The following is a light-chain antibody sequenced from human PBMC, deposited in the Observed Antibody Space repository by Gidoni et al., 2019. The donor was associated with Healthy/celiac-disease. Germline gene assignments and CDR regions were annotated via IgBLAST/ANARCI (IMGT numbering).Light chain of an antibody. Sequence: ELVMTQSPATLSVSPGARTTLSCRASQSVSSNLDWYQQKPGQAPRLLIDGASTRATGIPARVSGSGSGTEFTLTISSLQSEDFAVYYCQQYSNWPPLTFGGGTKVEIK. V-gene: IGKV3-15*01. J-gene: IGKJ4*01. CDR3: QQYSNWPPLT. CDR1: QSVSSN. CDR2: GAS.